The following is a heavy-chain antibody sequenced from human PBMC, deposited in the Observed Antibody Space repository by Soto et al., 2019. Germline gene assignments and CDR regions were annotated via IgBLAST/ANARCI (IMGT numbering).Heavy chain of an antibody. CDR2: IYYSGNT. Sequence: QLQLQESGPGLVKPSETLSLTCTVPGGSISSSDYYWGWIRQPPGKGLEWIGSIYYSGNTYYNPSLKRRVTISVDTSKNQFSLKLNSVTAADTAVYYCARQGYYSTKTYPPSRFWGQGTLVTVSS. J-gene: IGHJ4*02. CDR1: GGSISSSDYY. CDR3: ARQGYYSTKTYPPSRF. D-gene: IGHD2-8*01. V-gene: IGHV4-39*01.